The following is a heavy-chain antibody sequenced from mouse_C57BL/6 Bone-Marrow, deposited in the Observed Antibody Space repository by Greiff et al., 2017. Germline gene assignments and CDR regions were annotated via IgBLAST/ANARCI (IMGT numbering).Heavy chain of an antibody. CDR2: IDPANGDT. J-gene: IGHJ3*01. Sequence: EVQVVESGAELVRPGASVKLSCTASGFNINDDYMHWVKQRPEQGLEWIGWIDPANGDTEYASKFQGKATITADTSSNTAYLQLSSLTSEDTAVYDCTHFYYYGSSPDWFAYWGQGTLVTVSA. CDR1: GFNINDDY. CDR3: THFYYYGSSPDWFAY. D-gene: IGHD1-1*01. V-gene: IGHV14-4*01.